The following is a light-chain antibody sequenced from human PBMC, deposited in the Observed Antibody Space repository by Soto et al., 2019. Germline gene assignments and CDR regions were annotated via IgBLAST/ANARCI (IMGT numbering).Light chain of an antibody. Sequence: QAVVTQPPSASGTPGQRVTVSCSGSSSNIGSNIVNWYQQLPGTAPKLLIYSNNQRPSGVPDRFSGSKSGTSASLAISGLQSEDEADYYCAAWDDSLYGLVFGGGTKLTVL. CDR3: AAWDDSLYGLV. V-gene: IGLV1-44*01. CDR2: SNN. J-gene: IGLJ2*01. CDR1: SSNIGSNI.